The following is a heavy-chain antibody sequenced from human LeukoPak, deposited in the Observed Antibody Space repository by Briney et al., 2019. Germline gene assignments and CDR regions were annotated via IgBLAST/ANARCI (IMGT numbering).Heavy chain of an antibody. CDR1: GFTFDDYG. J-gene: IGHJ4*02. D-gene: IGHD6-19*01. V-gene: IGHV3-20*04. CDR2: INWNGGST. CDR3: VRGGTSGWYRD. Sequence: GGSLRLSCAASGFTFDDYGMSWVRQAPGKGLEWVSGINWNGGSTGYADSVKGRFTISRDNAKNSLYLQMNSLRAEDTAVYYCVRGGTSGWYRDWGQGTLVTVSS.